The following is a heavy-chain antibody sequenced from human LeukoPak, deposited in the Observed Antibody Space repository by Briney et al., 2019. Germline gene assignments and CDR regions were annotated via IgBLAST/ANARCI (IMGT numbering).Heavy chain of an antibody. Sequence: ASVKVSCKASGGTFSSYAISWVRQAPGQGLEWMGGIIPIFGTANYAQKFQGRVTITADESTSTAYMELSSLRAEDTAVYYCARWFGEPYSDYWGQGTLVTVSS. D-gene: IGHD3-10*01. V-gene: IGHV1-69*19. CDR1: GGTFSSYA. J-gene: IGHJ4*02. CDR2: IIPIFGTA. CDR3: ARWFGEPYSDY.